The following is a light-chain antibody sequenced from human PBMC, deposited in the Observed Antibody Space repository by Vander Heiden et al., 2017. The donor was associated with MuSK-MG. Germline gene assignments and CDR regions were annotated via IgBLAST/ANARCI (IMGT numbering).Light chain of an antibody. Sequence: DIQMTQSPSSLSASVGDRVTITCRASQSISSYLNWYQQKPGKAPKLLIYAASSLQSGVPSRFSGSGSGTDFTLTISILQPEDFATYYCQQRYITPTITLGGGTKVRSN. J-gene: IGKJ4*01. V-gene: IGKV1-39*01. CDR3: QQRYITPTIT. CDR2: AAS. CDR1: QSISSY.